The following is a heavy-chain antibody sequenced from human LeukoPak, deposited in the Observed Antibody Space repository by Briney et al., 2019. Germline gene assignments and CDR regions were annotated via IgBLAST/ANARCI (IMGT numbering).Heavy chain of an antibody. D-gene: IGHD2-2*02. J-gene: IGHJ4*02. Sequence: SETLSLTCAVYGGSFSGYYWSWLRQPPGKGLEWIGEINHSGSTNYNPSLTSRVTISVDTSKNQFSLKLSSVTAADTAVYYCARGPYCSSTSCYTVAFDYWGQGTLVTVSS. CDR1: GGSFSGYY. CDR3: ARGPYCSSTSCYTVAFDY. CDR2: INHSGST. V-gene: IGHV4-34*01.